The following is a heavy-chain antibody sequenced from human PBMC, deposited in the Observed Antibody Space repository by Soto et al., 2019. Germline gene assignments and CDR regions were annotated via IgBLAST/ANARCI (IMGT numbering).Heavy chain of an antibody. D-gene: IGHD5-18*01. CDR1: GYSFTNYY. V-gene: IGHV1-46*01. CDR3: ARDPGYNYGYN. J-gene: IGHJ4*02. CDR2: INAGGGYT. Sequence: ASVKVSCKASGYSFTNYYMHWVPQAPGQGLEWMGTINAGGGYTTYAQRFQGRVTITRDTSASTAYMELSSLRSEDTAVYYCARDPGYNYGYNWGQGTLVTVSS.